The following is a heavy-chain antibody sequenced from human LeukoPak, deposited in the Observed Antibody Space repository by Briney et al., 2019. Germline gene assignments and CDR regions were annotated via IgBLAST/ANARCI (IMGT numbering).Heavy chain of an antibody. D-gene: IGHD3-10*01. V-gene: IGHV1-46*01. CDR2: INPSGGST. CDR3: ARVGGSGSYYYYYYMDV. J-gene: IGHJ6*03. CDR1: GYTFTGYY. Sequence: ASVKVSCKASGYTFTGYYMHWVRQAPGQGLEWMGIINPSGGSTSYAQKFQGRVTMTRDMSTSTVYMELSSLRSEDTAVYYCARVGGSGSYYYYYYMDVWGKGTTVTVSS.